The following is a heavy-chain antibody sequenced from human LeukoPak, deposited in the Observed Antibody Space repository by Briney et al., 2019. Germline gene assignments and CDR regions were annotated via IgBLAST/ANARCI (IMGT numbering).Heavy chain of an antibody. V-gene: IGHV1-69*05. Sequence: SVKVSCKASGGTFSSYAISWVRQAPGQGLEWMGGIIPIFGTANYAQKFQGRVTITTDESTSTAYMELSSLRSEDTAVYYCAGGNGYNLFFDYWGQGTLVTVSS. J-gene: IGHJ4*02. D-gene: IGHD5-24*01. CDR3: AGGNGYNLFFDY. CDR1: GGTFSSYA. CDR2: IIPIFGTA.